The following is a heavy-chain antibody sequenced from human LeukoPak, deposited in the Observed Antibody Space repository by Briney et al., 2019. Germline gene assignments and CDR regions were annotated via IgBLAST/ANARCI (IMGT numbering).Heavy chain of an antibody. J-gene: IGHJ5*02. D-gene: IGHD1-1*01. CDR1: GYFFTDYY. CDR3: TRGVQLERRYYNWFDP. V-gene: IGHV1-46*01. CDR2: INPSRGST. Sequence: ASVKVSCKASGYFFTDYYIHWVRQAPGQGLEWMGMINPSRGSTSYAQKFQGGLTMTRDTSTSTVYMELSSLRSEDTAVYYCTRGVQLERRYYNWFDPWGQGTLVTVSS.